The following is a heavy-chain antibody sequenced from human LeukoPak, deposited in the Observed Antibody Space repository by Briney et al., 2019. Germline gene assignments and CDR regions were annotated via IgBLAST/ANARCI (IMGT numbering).Heavy chain of an antibody. CDR3: AKGPGRWLQLQGLDY. Sequence: GGSLRLSCAVSGFTLSSYNMNWVRQAPGKGLEWVSYIRNSGNTIYYADSVKGRFTISRDNSKNTLYLQMNSLRAEDTAVYYCAKGPGRWLQLQGLDYWGQGTLVTVSS. CDR2: IRNSGNTI. J-gene: IGHJ4*02. CDR1: GFTLSSYN. D-gene: IGHD5-24*01. V-gene: IGHV3-48*01.